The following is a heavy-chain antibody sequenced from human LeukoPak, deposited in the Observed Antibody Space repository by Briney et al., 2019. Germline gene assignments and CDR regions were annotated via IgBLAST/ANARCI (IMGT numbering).Heavy chain of an antibody. J-gene: IGHJ4*02. Sequence: GGSLRLSCAASGFTFNSYALSWVRQTPGKGLEWVSTISGSGGTSHYADSVKGRFTISRDNSKNTLYLQMNSLRAEDTAVYSCAKVRYSGGWYGRFDNMGRGTLVTVSS. CDR3: AKVRYSGGWYGRFDN. V-gene: IGHV3-23*01. CDR2: ISGSGGTS. CDR1: GFTFNSYA. D-gene: IGHD6-19*01.